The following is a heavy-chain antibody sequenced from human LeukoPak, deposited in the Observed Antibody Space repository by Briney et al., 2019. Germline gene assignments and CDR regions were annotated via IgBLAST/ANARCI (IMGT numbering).Heavy chain of an antibody. J-gene: IGHJ4*02. Sequence: GESLKISCKASGYTFTSYGISWVRQAPGQGLEWMGWISAYNGNTNYAQKLQGRVTMTTDTSTSTAYMELRSLRSDDTAVYYCARDFLSSSGRLPPPPPGYWGQGTLVTVSS. CDR3: ARDFLSSSGRLPPPPPGY. CDR2: ISAYNGNT. D-gene: IGHD3-22*01. V-gene: IGHV1-18*01. CDR1: GYTFTSYG.